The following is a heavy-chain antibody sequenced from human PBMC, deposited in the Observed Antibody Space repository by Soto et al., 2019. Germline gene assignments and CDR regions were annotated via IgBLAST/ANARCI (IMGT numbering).Heavy chain of an antibody. CDR3: ARALPYTVTTPFDY. V-gene: IGHV3-30*03. Sequence: QVQLVESGGGVVQPGRSLRLSCAASGFTFSSYGMHWVRQAPGKGLEWVAVISYDGSNKYYADSVKGRFTISRDNSKNTLYLQMNSLRAEDTAVYYCARALPYTVTTPFDYWGQGTLVTVSS. D-gene: IGHD4-17*01. CDR2: ISYDGSNK. J-gene: IGHJ4*02. CDR1: GFTFSSYG.